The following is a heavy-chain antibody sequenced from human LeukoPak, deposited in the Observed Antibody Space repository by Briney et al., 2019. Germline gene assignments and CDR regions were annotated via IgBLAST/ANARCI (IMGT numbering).Heavy chain of an antibody. Sequence: GGSLRLSCAASGFTLSSNNMNWVRQAPGKGLEWVSSISSSTYIYYADSVKGRFTISRDNAKNSLDLQMNSLRAEDTAVYYCARAPYDILTGYSPYYFDYWGQGTLVTVSS. J-gene: IGHJ4*02. CDR1: GFTLSSNN. D-gene: IGHD3-9*01. CDR3: ARAPYDILTGYSPYYFDY. CDR2: ISSSTYI. V-gene: IGHV3-21*06.